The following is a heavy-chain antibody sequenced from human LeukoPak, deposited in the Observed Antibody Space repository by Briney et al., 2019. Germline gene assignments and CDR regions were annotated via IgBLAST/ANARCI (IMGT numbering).Heavy chain of an antibody. J-gene: IGHJ4*02. CDR3: ARERGSYDSSGYYLDY. CDR1: GFTFSSYS. V-gene: IGHV3-21*01. D-gene: IGHD3-22*01. Sequence: GGSLRLSCGASGFTFSSYSMNWVRRAPGKGLEWVSSISSSSSYIYYADSVKGRFTISRDNAKNSLYLQMNSLRAEDTAVYYCARERGSYDSSGYYLDYWGQGTLVTVSS. CDR2: ISSSSSYI.